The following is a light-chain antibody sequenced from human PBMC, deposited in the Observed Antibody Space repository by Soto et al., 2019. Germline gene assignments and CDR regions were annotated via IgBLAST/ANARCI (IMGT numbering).Light chain of an antibody. V-gene: IGKV1-5*01. CDR1: QSISSW. CDR2: DAS. J-gene: IGKJ1*01. Sequence: DIQMIQSPSTLSASVGDRVTITCRASQSISSWLAWYQQKPGKAPKLLIYDASSLESGVPSRFSGSGSGTEFTLTISSLHPDDFATYYCQQYNSYSRTFGQGTKVEIK. CDR3: QQYNSYSRT.